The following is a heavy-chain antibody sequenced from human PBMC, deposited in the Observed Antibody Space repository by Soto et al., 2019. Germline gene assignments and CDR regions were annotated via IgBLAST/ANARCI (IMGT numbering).Heavy chain of an antibody. CDR2: IYYSGST. V-gene: IGHV4-59*08. J-gene: IGHJ4*02. Sequence: QVQLQESGPGLVKPSETLSLTCTVSGGSISSYYWSWIRQPPGKGLEWIGYIYYSGSTNYNPSLKSRVTLSVDTSKNQFSLKLSSVTAAETAVYYCARLWGWFGDYWGQGTLVTVSS. CDR1: GGSISSYY. D-gene: IGHD3-10*01. CDR3: ARLWGWFGDY.